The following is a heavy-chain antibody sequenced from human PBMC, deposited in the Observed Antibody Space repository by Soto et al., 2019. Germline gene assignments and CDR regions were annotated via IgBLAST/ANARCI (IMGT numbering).Heavy chain of an antibody. Sequence: PGGSLRRSCAASGFTFNSYWMTWVRQAPGKGLEWVANINTDGSQKHSVDSVKGRFTFSRDNGKNSLYLQMSSLRVEDTAVSYCASVSRRNTFDVWRRGTMVTASS. CDR1: GFTFNSYW. CDR2: INTDGSQK. J-gene: IGHJ3*01. V-gene: IGHV3-7*01. CDR3: ASVSRRNTFDV.